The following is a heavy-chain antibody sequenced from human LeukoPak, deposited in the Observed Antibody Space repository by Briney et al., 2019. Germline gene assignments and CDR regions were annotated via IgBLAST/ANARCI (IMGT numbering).Heavy chain of an antibody. CDR1: GFTFTNYA. CDR2: IGASGGST. J-gene: IGHJ4*02. Sequence: GGSLRLSCAASGFTFTNYAMCWVRQAPGKGLEWVSTIGASGGSTYYADSVKGRFTISRDNSKNTLYLQMNSLRAEDTALYYCARDYGDYYFDYWGQGTLVTVSS. D-gene: IGHD4-17*01. CDR3: ARDYGDYYFDY. V-gene: IGHV3-23*01.